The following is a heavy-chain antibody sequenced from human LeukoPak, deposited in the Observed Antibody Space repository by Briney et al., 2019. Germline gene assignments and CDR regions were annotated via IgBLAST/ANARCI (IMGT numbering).Heavy chain of an antibody. CDR2: ISSSGSTI. Sequence: PGGSLRLSCAASGFTFSDYYMSWIRQAPGKGLEWVSYISSSGSTIYYADSVKGRFTISRDNAKNSLYLQMNSLRAEDTAVYYCARGGQTYYDILTGYYMVGDYFDYWGQGTLVTISS. CDR3: ARGGQTYYDILTGYYMVGDYFDY. D-gene: IGHD3-9*01. CDR1: GFTFSDYY. V-gene: IGHV3-11*01. J-gene: IGHJ4*02.